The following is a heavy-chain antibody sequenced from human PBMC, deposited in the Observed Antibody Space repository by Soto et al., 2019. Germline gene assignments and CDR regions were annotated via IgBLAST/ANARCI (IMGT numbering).Heavy chain of an antibody. J-gene: IGHJ4*02. CDR3: ARERLAGFGELLLYYFDY. D-gene: IGHD3-10*01. V-gene: IGHV1-18*01. Sequence: QVQLVQSGAEVKKPGASVKVSCKASGYTFTSYGISWVRQAPGQGLEWMGWISAYNGNTNYAQKLQGRVTMTTDTSTSTAYMGLRSLRSDDTAVYYWARERLAGFGELLLYYFDYRGRGTLVTVSS. CDR2: ISAYNGNT. CDR1: GYTFTSYG.